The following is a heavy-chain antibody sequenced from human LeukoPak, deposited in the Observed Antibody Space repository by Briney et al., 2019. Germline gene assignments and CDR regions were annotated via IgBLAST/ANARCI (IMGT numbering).Heavy chain of an antibody. J-gene: IGHJ4*02. CDR2: IYSGGST. D-gene: IGHD3-3*01. CDR3: AKRDPNFGYFDY. Sequence: GGSLRLSCAASGFTVSSNYMSWVRQARGKGLEWVSVIYSGGSTYYADSVKGRFTISRDNSKNTLYLQMNSLRAEDTAVYYCAKRDPNFGYFDYWGQGTLVTVSS. V-gene: IGHV3-53*01. CDR1: GFTVSSNY.